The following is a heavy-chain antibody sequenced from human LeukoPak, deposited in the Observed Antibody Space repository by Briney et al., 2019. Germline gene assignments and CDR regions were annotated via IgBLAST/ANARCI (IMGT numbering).Heavy chain of an antibody. Sequence: PSETLSLTCTVSGGSISSYYWSWIRQPPGKGLEWIGYIYYSGSTNYNPSLKSRVTISVDTSKNQFSLKLSSVTAADTAVYYCARVRGFYGDYETTWGQGTLVTVSS. CDR3: ARVRGFYGDYETT. J-gene: IGHJ5*02. V-gene: IGHV4-59*01. CDR2: IYYSGST. CDR1: GGSISSYY. D-gene: IGHD4-17*01.